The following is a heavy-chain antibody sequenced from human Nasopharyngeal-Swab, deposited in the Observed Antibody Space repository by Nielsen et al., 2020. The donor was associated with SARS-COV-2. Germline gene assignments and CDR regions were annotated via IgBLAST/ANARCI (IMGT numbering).Heavy chain of an antibody. V-gene: IGHV3-74*01. CDR3: AKATVTHDAFDI. CDR2: IDGDGSIT. Sequence: GESLKISCAASGFTFSSYWMHWVRLAPGKGLVWVARIDGDGSITNYADSVEGRFGISRDNAKNSLYLQMNSLRAEDTALYYCAKATVTHDAFDIWGQGTMVTVSS. D-gene: IGHD4-17*01. J-gene: IGHJ3*02. CDR1: GFTFSSYW.